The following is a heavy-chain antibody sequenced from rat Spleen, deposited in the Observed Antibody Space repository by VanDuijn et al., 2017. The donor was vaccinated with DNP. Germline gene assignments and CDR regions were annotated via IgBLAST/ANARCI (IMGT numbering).Heavy chain of an antibody. D-gene: IGHD1-12*02. J-gene: IGHJ2*01. CDR1: GFSLTSYH. V-gene: IGHV2-30*01. Sequence: QVQLKESGPGLVQPSQTLSLACTVSGFSLTSYHVHWVRQPSGKGLEWMGVIWTGGSTDYNSALKSRLSISRDTSKSQVFLKMNSLQTEDIATYYCARDRGDGTYYSPFGFWGQGVMVTVSS. CDR2: IWTGGST. CDR3: ARDRGDGTYYSPFGF.